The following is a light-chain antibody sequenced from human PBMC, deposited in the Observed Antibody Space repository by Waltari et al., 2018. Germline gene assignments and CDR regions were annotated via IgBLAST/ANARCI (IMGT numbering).Light chain of an antibody. Sequence: QSALPQPPSASGSPGQSVTISCTGSGSDFRAYAFVSWYQQHPGKAPKVILYEVSKRSSGVPDRFSGSKSGNTASLTVSGLQAEDEADYYCSSFAGRWIFGGGTKLTVL. CDR3: SSFAGRWI. CDR1: GSDFRAYAF. CDR2: EVS. J-gene: IGLJ2*01. V-gene: IGLV2-8*01.